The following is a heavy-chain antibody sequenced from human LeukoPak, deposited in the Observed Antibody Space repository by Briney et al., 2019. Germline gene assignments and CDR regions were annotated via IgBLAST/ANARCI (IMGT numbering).Heavy chain of an antibody. CDR1: GDSVSSNSAA. CDR2: TYYRSKWYN. J-gene: IGHJ5*02. V-gene: IGHV6-1*01. Sequence: SQTLSLTCAISGDSVSSNSAAWNWIRQSPSRGLEWLGRTYYRSKWYNDYAVSVKSRITINPDTSKNQFSLQLNSVTPEDTAVYYCARGYRPNWNDVGWFDPWGQGTLVTVSS. CDR3: ARGYRPNWNDVGWFDP. D-gene: IGHD1-1*01.